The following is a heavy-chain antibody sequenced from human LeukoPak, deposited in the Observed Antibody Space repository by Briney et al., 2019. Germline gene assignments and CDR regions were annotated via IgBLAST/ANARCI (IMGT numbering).Heavy chain of an antibody. CDR1: GYTFTSYG. D-gene: IGHD3-10*01. CDR2: ISAYNGNT. Sequence: ASVKVSCKASGYTFTSYGICWVRQAPGQGLEWMGWISAYNGNTNYAQKLQGRVTMTTDTSTSTAYMELRSLRSDDTAVYYCARDGMVRGVIPLDYWGQGTLVAVSS. J-gene: IGHJ4*02. V-gene: IGHV1-18*01. CDR3: ARDGMVRGVIPLDY.